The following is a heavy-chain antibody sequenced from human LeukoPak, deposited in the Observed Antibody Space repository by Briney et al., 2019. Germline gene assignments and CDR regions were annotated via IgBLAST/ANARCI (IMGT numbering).Heavy chain of an antibody. CDR2: INSDGSST. V-gene: IGHV3-74*01. D-gene: IGHD3-10*01. CDR1: GFTFSSYW. J-gene: IGHJ4*02. CDR3: AREPPEVLWFGGFDY. Sequence: PGGSLRLSCAASGFTFSSYWMHWVRQAPGKGLVWVSRINSDGSSTSYADSVKGRFTISSDNAKNTLYLQMNSLRAEDTAVYYCAREPPEVLWFGGFDYWGQGTLVTVSS.